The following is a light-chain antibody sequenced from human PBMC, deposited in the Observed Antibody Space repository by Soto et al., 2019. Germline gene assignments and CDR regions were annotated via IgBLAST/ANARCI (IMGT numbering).Light chain of an antibody. CDR1: KLGNKY. CDR2: QDT. J-gene: IGLJ3*02. CDR3: QVWDSSTWV. V-gene: IGLV3-1*01. Sequence: SYELTQPPSVSVSPGQTASITCSGGKLGNKYACWYQQKTGQSPVLVIYQDTKRPSGIPERFSGSNSGNTVTLTISGTQATDEADYYCQVWDSSTWVFGGGTKLTVL.